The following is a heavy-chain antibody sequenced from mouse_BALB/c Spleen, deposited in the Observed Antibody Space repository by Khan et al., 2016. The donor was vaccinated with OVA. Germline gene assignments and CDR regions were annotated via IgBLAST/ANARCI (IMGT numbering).Heavy chain of an antibody. CDR2: INPHIGET. V-gene: IGHV1-20*01. D-gene: IGHD1-1*01. J-gene: IGHJ2*01. CDR3: TRIYRSDFDY. Sequence: MQLEESGPELVRPGASVKISCTASGYSFTGYFMNWVMQSHGKSLEWIGRINPHIGETFYNQRFKDKATLTVDESSSSANMELRRLTSEDSAVYYCTRIYRSDFDYWGQGTTLTVSS. CDR1: GYSFTGYF.